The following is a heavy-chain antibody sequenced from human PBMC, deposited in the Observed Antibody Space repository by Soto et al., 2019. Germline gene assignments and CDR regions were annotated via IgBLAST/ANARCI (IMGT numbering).Heavy chain of an antibody. CDR1: GYAFSNYG. Sequence: QIQLVQSGAEVKKPGASVRVSCKASGYAFSNYGISWIRQAPGLGLEWMGWISPYNGNTDYAQSLQGRVTMTTDTSKNTAYMELRSLTSDDTAVYYCATSYDSGFDPWSQGTLVTVSS. D-gene: IGHD5-12*01. CDR3: ATSYDSGFDP. V-gene: IGHV1-18*04. J-gene: IGHJ5*02. CDR2: ISPYNGNT.